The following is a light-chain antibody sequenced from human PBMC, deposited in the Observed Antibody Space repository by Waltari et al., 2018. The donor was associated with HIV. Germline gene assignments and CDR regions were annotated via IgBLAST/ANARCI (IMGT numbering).Light chain of an antibody. J-gene: IGLJ3*02. CDR3: AAWDDSLNVWV. CDR2: SSD. CDR1: SSYIGRKT. Sequence: QSVLTQPPSASGTPGQMVTISCSGGSSYIGRKTVDWYQQVTGMAPKLLIYSSDQRLSGIPDRFSGSKSGTSASLAVSCLQSEDEADYYCAAWDDSLNVWVFGGGTKLTVL. V-gene: IGLV1-44*01.